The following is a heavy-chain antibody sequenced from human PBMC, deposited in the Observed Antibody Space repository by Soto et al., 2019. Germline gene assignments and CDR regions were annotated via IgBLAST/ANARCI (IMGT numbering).Heavy chain of an antibody. CDR2: INAGNGNT. V-gene: IGHV1-3*01. J-gene: IGHJ4*02. D-gene: IGHD3-22*01. CDR3: ARGDYYDIHDS. CDR1: GYTFTGYA. Sequence: QVQLVQSGAEVKKPGASVKVSCKASGYTFTGYAIHWVRQAPGQRLEWMGWINAGNGNTKYSQKFQGRVTITRDTAASTAYMELSSLRSEDTAVYYCARGDYYDIHDSWGQGTLVTVSS.